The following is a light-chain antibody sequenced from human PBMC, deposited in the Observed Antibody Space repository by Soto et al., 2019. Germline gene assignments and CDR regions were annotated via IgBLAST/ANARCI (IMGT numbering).Light chain of an antibody. CDR1: QSLSGY. CDR3: QQYSSWLWT. CDR2: GAS. V-gene: IGKV3-15*01. Sequence: EIVLTQSPATLSLSLGERATLSCRASQSLSGYLAWYQQRPGQAPRLLIYGASNRATGVPARISGSVSGTEFTLTIASLQSEDFAIYYCQQYSSWLWTFGQGTKVDIK. J-gene: IGKJ1*01.